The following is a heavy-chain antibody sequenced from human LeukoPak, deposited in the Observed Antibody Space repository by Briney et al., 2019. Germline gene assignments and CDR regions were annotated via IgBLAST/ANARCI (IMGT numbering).Heavy chain of an antibody. Sequence: GASVKVSCKASGYTFTSYGISWVRQAPGQGLEWMGWINPNSGDTNYAQKFQGRVTMTRDTSISTAYMELSRLRSDDTAIYYCARATDFSSHDYWGQGTLVTVSS. J-gene: IGHJ4*02. D-gene: IGHD4-11*01. CDR3: ARATDFSSHDY. CDR1: GYTFTSYG. CDR2: INPNSGDT. V-gene: IGHV1-2*02.